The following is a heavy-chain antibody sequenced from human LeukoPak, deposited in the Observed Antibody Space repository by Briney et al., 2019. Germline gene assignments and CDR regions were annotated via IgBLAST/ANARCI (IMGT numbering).Heavy chain of an antibody. CDR2: IKQDGSEK. CDR3: ARIYGEAQRDLTAGDFDY. J-gene: IGHJ4*02. D-gene: IGHD4-17*01. Sequence: SGGSLRLSCAASGFTFSSYWMSWVRQAPGKGLEWVANIKQDGSEKYYVDSVKGRFTISRDNDKNSLYLQMNSLRAEDTAVYYRARIYGEAQRDLTAGDFDYWGQGTLVTVSS. CDR1: GFTFSSYW. V-gene: IGHV3-7*01.